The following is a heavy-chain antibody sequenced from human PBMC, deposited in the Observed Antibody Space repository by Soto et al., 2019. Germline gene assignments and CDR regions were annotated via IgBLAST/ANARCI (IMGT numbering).Heavy chain of an antibody. D-gene: IGHD3-9*01. V-gene: IGHV3-48*01. CDR2: ISSSSSTI. J-gene: IGHJ6*03. CDR1: GFTFSSYS. Sequence: GGSLRLSCAASGFTFSSYSMNWVRQAPGKGLEWVSYISSSSSTIYYADSVKGRFTISRDNAKNSLYLQMNSLRAEDTAVYYCARTERGYYDILTGYYYYYYYMDVWGKGTTVTVSS. CDR3: ARTERGYYDILTGYYYYYYYMDV.